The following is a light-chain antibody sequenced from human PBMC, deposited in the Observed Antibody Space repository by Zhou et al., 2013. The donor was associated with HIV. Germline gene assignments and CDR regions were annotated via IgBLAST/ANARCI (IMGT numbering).Light chain of an antibody. J-gene: IGKJ5*01. CDR3: QEYDSWPPGIT. CDR1: QSVSSN. V-gene: IGKV3-15*01. CDR2: GAS. Sequence: EIVMTQSPATLSVSPGERATLSCRASQSVSSNLAWYQQKPGQAPRLLIYGASTRATGIPAKFSGSGSGTEFTLTISSLQSEDFAVYYCQEYDSWPPGITFGQGTRVEIK.